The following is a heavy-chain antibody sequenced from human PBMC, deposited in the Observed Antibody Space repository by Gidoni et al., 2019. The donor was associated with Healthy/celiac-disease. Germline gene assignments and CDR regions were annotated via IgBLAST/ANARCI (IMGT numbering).Heavy chain of an antibody. V-gene: IGHV1-3*01. CDR3: ARERSSGWSY. J-gene: IGHJ4*02. CDR2: INAGHGNT. CDR1: GYTFTSYA. D-gene: IGHD6-19*01. Sequence: QVQLVQSGAEAKKPGASVKVSCKASGYTFTSYAMHWVRQAPGQRLEWMGWINAGHGNTKYSQKFQGRVPITRDTSASTAYVALSSLRSEDTAVYYCARERSSGWSYWGQGTLVTVSS.